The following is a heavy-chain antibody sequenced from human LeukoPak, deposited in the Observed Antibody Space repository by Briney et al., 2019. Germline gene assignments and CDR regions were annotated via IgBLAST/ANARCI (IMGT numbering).Heavy chain of an antibody. Sequence: GGSLRLSCAASGFTFSSYAMHWVRQAPGKGLEWVAVISYDGSNKYHADSVKGRFTISRDNSKNTLYLQMNSLRAEDTAVYYCARDRSMIVVFIRLSLQSYFDYWGQGTLVTVSS. V-gene: IGHV3-30-3*01. CDR3: ARDRSMIVVFIRLSLQSYFDY. D-gene: IGHD3-22*01. CDR2: ISYDGSNK. J-gene: IGHJ4*02. CDR1: GFTFSSYA.